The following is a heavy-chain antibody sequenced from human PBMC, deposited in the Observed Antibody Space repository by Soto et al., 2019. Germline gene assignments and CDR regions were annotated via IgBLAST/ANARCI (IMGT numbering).Heavy chain of an antibody. CDR3: VTYFGYIFGL. D-gene: IGHD5-18*01. CDR1: GFTFGNYS. J-gene: IGHJ4*02. Sequence: GGSLSLSCETSGFTFGNYSMGWVRQAPGKGLYWVSGISSSGRSTYYADSVRGRFTISRDNSKNTLYLQREPLRAADTARYHCVTYFGYIFGLWGMGTLFTFSS. CDR2: ISSSGRST. V-gene: IGHV3-23*01.